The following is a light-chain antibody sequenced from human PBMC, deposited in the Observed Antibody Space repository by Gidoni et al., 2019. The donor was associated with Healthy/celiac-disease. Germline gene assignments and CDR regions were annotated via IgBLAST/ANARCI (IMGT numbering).Light chain of an antibody. CDR1: QSVSSY. Sequence: EIVLTQSPATLSLSPGERATLSCRASQSVSSYLAWYQQKPGQAPRPLIYDASNRATGIPARFSGSGSGTDFTLTISSLEPEDFAVYYCQQRSNWPPKLTFGGGTKVEIK. V-gene: IGKV3-11*01. CDR2: DAS. CDR3: QQRSNWPPKLT. J-gene: IGKJ4*01.